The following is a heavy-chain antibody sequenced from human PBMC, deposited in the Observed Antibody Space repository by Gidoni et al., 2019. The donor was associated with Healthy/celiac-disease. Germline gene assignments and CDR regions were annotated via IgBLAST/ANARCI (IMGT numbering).Heavy chain of an antibody. CDR3: AKAYIDFWSGYFGTFNNDY. CDR2: IIGSGGST. CDR1: GFTFSSYA. Sequence: EVQLLESGGGLVQPGGSLRVSCAASGFTFSSYAMSWVRQAPGKGLEWVSAIIGSGGSTYYADSVKGRFTISRDNSKNTLYLQMNSLRAEDTAVYYCAKAYIDFWSGYFGTFNNDYWGQGTLVTVSS. V-gene: IGHV3-23*01. J-gene: IGHJ4*02. D-gene: IGHD3-3*01.